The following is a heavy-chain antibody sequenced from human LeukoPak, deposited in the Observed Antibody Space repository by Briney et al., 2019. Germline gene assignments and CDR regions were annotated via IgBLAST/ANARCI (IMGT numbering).Heavy chain of an antibody. Sequence: GASVKVSCKASGYTFTGYYMHWVRQAPGQGLEWMGCINPNSGGTNYAQKFQGRVTMTRATSISTAYMELSRLRSDDTAVYYCARDPTSPTPGIAAAGTGGWFDPWGQGTLVTVSS. D-gene: IGHD6-13*01. CDR3: ARDPTSPTPGIAAAGTGGWFDP. J-gene: IGHJ5*02. V-gene: IGHV1-2*02. CDR1: GYTFTGYY. CDR2: INPNSGGT.